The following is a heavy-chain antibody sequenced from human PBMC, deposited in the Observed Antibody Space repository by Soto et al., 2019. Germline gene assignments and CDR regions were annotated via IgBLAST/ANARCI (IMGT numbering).Heavy chain of an antibody. J-gene: IGHJ1*01. V-gene: IGHV1-46*03. CDR2: INPSGGST. D-gene: IGHD6-19*01. CDR1: GYTFTSYY. Sequence: QVQLVQSGAEVKKPGASVKVSCKASGYTFTSYYMHWVRQEHGQGLEWMGIINPSGGSTSYAQKFRGRVTMTRDTSTSTVYMELNRLRSEHTDVYSCARAAHYSSGWDGQGAEYFQHWGQGTLVTVSS. CDR3: ARAAHYSSGWDGQGAEYFQH.